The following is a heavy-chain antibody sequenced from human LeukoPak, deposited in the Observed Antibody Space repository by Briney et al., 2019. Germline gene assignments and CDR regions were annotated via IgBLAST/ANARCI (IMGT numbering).Heavy chain of an antibody. J-gene: IGHJ6*03. Sequence: SETLSLTCAVYGGSFCGYYWSWIRQPPGKGLEWIGEINHSGSTNYNPSLKSRVTISVDTSKNQFSLKLSSVTAADTAVYYCARGIVVVPAARYYYMDVWGKGTTVTVSS. CDR3: ARGIVVVPAARYYYMDV. V-gene: IGHV4-34*01. CDR1: GGSFCGYY. D-gene: IGHD2-2*01. CDR2: INHSGST.